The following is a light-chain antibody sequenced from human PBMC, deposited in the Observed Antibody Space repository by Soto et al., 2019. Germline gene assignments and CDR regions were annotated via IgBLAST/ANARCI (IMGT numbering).Light chain of an antibody. CDR1: QVIGNY. Sequence: DIQVTQSPASLSASVGDRVTITCRASQVIGNYLAWYQQKPGKVPKLLIYGAYTLQSGVPSRFSGSGSGTDFSLTISSLHPEDVATYYCQQVDSYPRTFGQGTKV. CDR3: QQVDSYPRT. V-gene: IGKV1-27*01. CDR2: GAY. J-gene: IGKJ1*01.